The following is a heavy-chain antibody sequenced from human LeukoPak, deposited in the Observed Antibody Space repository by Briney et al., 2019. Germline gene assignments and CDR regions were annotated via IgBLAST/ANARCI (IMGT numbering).Heavy chain of an antibody. Sequence: PSETLSLTCTVSGGSISSYYWSWIRQPPGKGLEWIGYIYYSGSTNYNPSLKSRVTTSVDTSKNQSSLKLISVTAADTAVYYCARGVPGTLLWFGELTYDYWGQGTLVTVSS. CDR3: ARGVPGTLLWFGELTYDY. CDR1: GGSISSYY. V-gene: IGHV4-59*01. J-gene: IGHJ4*02. D-gene: IGHD3-10*01. CDR2: IYYSGST.